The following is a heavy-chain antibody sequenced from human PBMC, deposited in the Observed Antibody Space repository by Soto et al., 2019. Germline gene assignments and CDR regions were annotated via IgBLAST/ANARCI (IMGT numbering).Heavy chain of an antibody. J-gene: IGHJ3*02. D-gene: IGHD5-12*01. CDR1: GYTFTSYA. V-gene: IGHV1-3*01. Sequence: GASVKVSCKASGYTFTSYAMHWVRQAPGQRLEWMGWINAVNGKTKYAQKFQGRVTITADESTSTAYMELSSLRSEDTAVYYCARDRTRRDGYNGDAFDIWGQGTMVTVSS. CDR3: ARDRTRRDGYNGDAFDI. CDR2: INAVNGKT.